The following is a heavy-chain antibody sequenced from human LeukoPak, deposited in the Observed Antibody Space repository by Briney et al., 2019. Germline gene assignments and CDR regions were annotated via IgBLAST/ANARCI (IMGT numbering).Heavy chain of an antibody. V-gene: IGHV1-8*01. CDR1: GYSFTSYD. CDR3: ARALSWTTESYYYMDV. D-gene: IGHD3/OR15-3a*01. Sequence: ASVKVSCKASGYSFTSYDINWVRQATGQGLEWMGWMNPNSGNTGYAQKFQGRVTMTKNTSITTAHMELSSLRSEDTAVYYCARALSWTTESYYYMDVWGKGTTVTVSS. CDR2: MNPNSGNT. J-gene: IGHJ6*03.